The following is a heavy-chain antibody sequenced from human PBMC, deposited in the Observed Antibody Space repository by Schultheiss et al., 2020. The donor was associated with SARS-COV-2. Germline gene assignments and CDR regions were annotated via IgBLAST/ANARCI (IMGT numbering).Heavy chain of an antibody. J-gene: IGHJ6*03. Sequence: GGSLRLSCAASGFTFSSYSMNWVRQAPGKGLEWVSSISSSSSYIYYADSVKGRFTISRDNSKNTLYLQMNSLRAEDTAVYYCARSPTWIQLWLLNYLDVWGKGTTVTVSS. CDR3: ARSPTWIQLWLLNYLDV. V-gene: IGHV3-21*01. CDR2: ISSSSSYI. CDR1: GFTFSSYS. D-gene: IGHD5-18*01.